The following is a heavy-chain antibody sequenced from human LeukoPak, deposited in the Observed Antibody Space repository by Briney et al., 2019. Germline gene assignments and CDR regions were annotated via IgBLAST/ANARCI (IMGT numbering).Heavy chain of an antibody. CDR2: IYSGGST. CDR1: GFTVSSNY. V-gene: IGHV3-53*01. Sequence: GGSLRLSCAASGFTVSSNYTSWVRQAPGKGLEWVSVIYSGGSTYYADSVKGRFTISRDNSKNTLYLQMNSLRAEDTAVYYCARVPTNSWYNWFDPWGQGTLVTVSS. J-gene: IGHJ5*02. CDR3: ARVPTNSWYNWFDP. D-gene: IGHD2-8*01.